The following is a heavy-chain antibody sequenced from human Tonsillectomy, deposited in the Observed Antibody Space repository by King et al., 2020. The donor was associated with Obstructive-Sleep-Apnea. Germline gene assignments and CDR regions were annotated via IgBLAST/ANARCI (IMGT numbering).Heavy chain of an antibody. CDR1: GFTFSSYG. Sequence: VQLVESGGGMVQPGGSLRLSCAASGFTFSSYGISWVRQSPGKGLEWVSAINTRGTTFYAGSVSGRFSTSRDNSNYTVNLQVNSLRAEDTALYYCAKEGGGSGVYWVDSWGQGTLVTASS. CDR3: AKEGGGSGVYWVDS. J-gene: IGHJ4*02. CDR2: INTRGTT. V-gene: IGHV3-23*04. D-gene: IGHD3-10*01.